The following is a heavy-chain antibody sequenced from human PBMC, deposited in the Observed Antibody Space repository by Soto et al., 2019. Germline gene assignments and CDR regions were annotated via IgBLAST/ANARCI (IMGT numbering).Heavy chain of an antibody. CDR3: ARVGYCSSTSCYINYYYYMDV. J-gene: IGHJ6*03. CDR2: INSDGSST. Sequence: GGSLRLSCAASGFTFSSYWMHWVRQAPGKGLVWVSRINSDGSSTSYADSVKGRFTISRDNAKNTLYLQMNSLRAEDMAVYYCARVGYCSSTSCYINYYYYMDVWGKGTTVTVSS. D-gene: IGHD2-2*03. CDR1: GFTFSSYW. V-gene: IGHV3-74*01.